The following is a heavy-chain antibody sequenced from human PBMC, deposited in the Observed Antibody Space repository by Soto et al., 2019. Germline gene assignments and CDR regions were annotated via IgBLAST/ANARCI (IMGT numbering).Heavy chain of an antibody. Sequence: QVQLQESGPGLVKPSETLSLTCSVSGGSISGGSYYWNWIRQPPGKGLEWIGYIYHSGSANYNPSLMRRVNISQDTAKNQFSLNLRSVTAADTAVYYCARAVSFGESDSWGQGILVTVSS. CDR3: ARAVSFGESDS. V-gene: IGHV4-61*01. CDR2: IYHSGSA. D-gene: IGHD3-10*01. J-gene: IGHJ4*02. CDR1: GGSISGGSYY.